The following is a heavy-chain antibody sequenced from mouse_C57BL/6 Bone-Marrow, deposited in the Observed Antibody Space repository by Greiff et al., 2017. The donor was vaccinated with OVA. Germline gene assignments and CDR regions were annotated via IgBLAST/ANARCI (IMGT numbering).Heavy chain of an antibody. Sequence: QVQLQQSGAELVRPGASVTLSCKASGYTFTDYEMHWVKQTPVHGLEWIGAIDPETGGTAYNQKFKGKAILTADKSSSTAYMELRSLTSEDSAVYYCTRCPIYYYGSSPLDYWGQGTTLTVSS. CDR3: TRCPIYYYGSSPLDY. D-gene: IGHD1-1*01. J-gene: IGHJ2*01. CDR1: GYTFTDYE. V-gene: IGHV1-15*01. CDR2: IDPETGGT.